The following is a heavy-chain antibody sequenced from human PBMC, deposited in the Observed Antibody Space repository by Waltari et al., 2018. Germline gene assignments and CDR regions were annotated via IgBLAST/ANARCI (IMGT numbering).Heavy chain of an antibody. Sequence: EVQLVESGGGLVQPGRSLRLSCAASGFTFDDYAMHWVRQAPGKGLEWVSGISWNSGSIGYADSVKGRFTISRDNAKNSLYLQMNSLRAEDTALYYCAKATMVRGVSFDYWGQGTLVTVSS. D-gene: IGHD3-10*01. V-gene: IGHV3-9*01. CDR1: GFTFDDYA. CDR2: ISWNSGSI. J-gene: IGHJ4*02. CDR3: AKATMVRGVSFDY.